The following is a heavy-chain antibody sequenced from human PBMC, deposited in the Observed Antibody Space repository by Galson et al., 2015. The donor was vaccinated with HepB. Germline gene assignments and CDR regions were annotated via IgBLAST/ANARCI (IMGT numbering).Heavy chain of an antibody. V-gene: IGHV1-69*13. CDR3: ARDFCSSSCAPHDAFDV. Sequence: SVKVSCKASGGTFSSYAISWVRQAPGQGLEWMGGIIPIFGTANYAQKFQGRVTITADESTSTAYMELSSLRSEDTAVYYCARDFCSSSCAPHDAFDVWGQGTMVTASS. J-gene: IGHJ3*01. CDR1: GGTFSSYA. D-gene: IGHD6-13*01. CDR2: IIPIFGTA.